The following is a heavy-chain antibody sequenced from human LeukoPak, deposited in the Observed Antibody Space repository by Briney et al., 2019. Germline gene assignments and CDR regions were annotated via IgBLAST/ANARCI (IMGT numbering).Heavy chain of an antibody. CDR1: GGSFSGYY. D-gene: IGHD6-13*01. Sequence: SETLSLTCAVYGGSFSGYYWSWIRQPPGKGLEWIGEINHSGSTNYNPSLKSRVTISVDTSKNQFSLKLSSVTAADAAVYYCARATQGIAAAGTDYWGQGTLVTVSS. CDR2: INHSGST. J-gene: IGHJ4*02. V-gene: IGHV4-34*01. CDR3: ARATQGIAAAGTDY.